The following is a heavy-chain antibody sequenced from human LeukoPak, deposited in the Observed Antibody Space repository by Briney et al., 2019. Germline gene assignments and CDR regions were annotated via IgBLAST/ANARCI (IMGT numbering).Heavy chain of an antibody. D-gene: IGHD3-3*01. V-gene: IGHV4-34*01. Sequence: TSETLSLTCAVYGGSFSGYYWSWIRQPPGKGLEWIGEINHSGSTNYNPSLKSRVTMSVDTSKNQFSLKLSSVTAADTAVYYCARDVLSPPYYDFWSGYAHDYWGQGTLVTVSS. CDR2: INHSGST. CDR1: GGSFSGYY. CDR3: ARDVLSPPYYDFWSGYAHDY. J-gene: IGHJ4*02.